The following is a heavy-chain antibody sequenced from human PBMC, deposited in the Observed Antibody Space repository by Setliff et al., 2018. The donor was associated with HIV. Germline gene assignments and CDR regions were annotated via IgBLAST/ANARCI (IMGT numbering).Heavy chain of an antibody. Sequence: PGGSLRLSCAASGFTFRSHWMSWVRQAPGKGLEWVANIKQGGTENYSVDSVKGRFTISRDNAKNSLYLQMSSLRAEDTAVYFCVRDAYDMLTGYSPFDYWGQGTLVTVSS. V-gene: IGHV3-7*01. CDR2: IKQGGTEN. J-gene: IGHJ4*02. CDR3: VRDAYDMLTGYSPFDY. D-gene: IGHD3-9*01. CDR1: GFTFRSHW.